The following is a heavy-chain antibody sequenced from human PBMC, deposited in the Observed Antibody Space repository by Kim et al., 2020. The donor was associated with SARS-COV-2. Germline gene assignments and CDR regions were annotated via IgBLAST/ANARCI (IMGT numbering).Heavy chain of an antibody. CDR2: INTNTGNP. Sequence: ASVKVSCKASGYTFTSYAMNWVRQAPGQGLEWMGWINTNTGNPTYAQGFTGRFVFSLDTSVSTAYLQISSLKAEDTAVYYCARDRGSSWYIDPYGMDVWGQGTTVTVSS. CDR3: ARDRGSSWYIDPYGMDV. J-gene: IGHJ6*02. V-gene: IGHV7-4-1*02. D-gene: IGHD6-13*01. CDR1: GYTFTSYA.